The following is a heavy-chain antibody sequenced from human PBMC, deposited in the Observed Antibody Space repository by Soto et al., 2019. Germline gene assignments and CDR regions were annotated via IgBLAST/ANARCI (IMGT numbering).Heavy chain of an antibody. CDR3: ARGGECSSTSCYFGAFDI. J-gene: IGHJ3*02. D-gene: IGHD2-2*01. Sequence: EVQLVESGGGLVQPGGSLRLSCAASGFTFSDHYMEWVRQAPGKGLEWVGRTRNKANSYTTEYAASVKGRFTISRDDSKNSLYLQMNSLKTEDTAVYYCARGGECSSTSCYFGAFDIWGQGTMVTVSS. CDR2: TRNKANSYTT. V-gene: IGHV3-72*01. CDR1: GFTFSDHY.